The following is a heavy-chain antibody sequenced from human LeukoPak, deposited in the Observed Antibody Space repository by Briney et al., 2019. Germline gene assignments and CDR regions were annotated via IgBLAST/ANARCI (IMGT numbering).Heavy chain of an antibody. D-gene: IGHD1-26*01. V-gene: IGHV3-30-3*01. CDR1: GFTFSRYA. CDR3: ARGLLGATTSYFDY. CDR2: ISYDGSNK. Sequence: GRSLRLSCAAPGFTFSRYAMHWVRQAPGKGLEWVAVISYDGSNKYYADSVKGRFTISRDNSKNTLYLQMNSLRAEDTAVYYCARGLLGATTSYFDYWGQGTLVTVSS. J-gene: IGHJ4*02.